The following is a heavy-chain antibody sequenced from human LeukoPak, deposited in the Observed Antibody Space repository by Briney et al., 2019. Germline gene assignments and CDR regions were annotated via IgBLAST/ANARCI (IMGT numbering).Heavy chain of an antibody. D-gene: IGHD3-10*01. CDR2: INHSGST. CDR1: GGSFSGYY. Sequence: SETLSLTCAVYGGSFSGYYWSWLRQPPGKGLEWVGEINHSGSTNYNPSLKSRVTISVDTSKNQFSLKLSSVTAADTAVYYCARGPRYYGSGSYYKGASFDYWGQGTPVTVSP. CDR3: ARGPRYYGSGSYYKGASFDY. J-gene: IGHJ4*02. V-gene: IGHV4-34*01.